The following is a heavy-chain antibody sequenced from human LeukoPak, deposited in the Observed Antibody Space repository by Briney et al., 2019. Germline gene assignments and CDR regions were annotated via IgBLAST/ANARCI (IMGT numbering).Heavy chain of an antibody. D-gene: IGHD1-14*01. CDR2: IIPILGIA. V-gene: IGHV1-69*02. J-gene: IGHJ4*02. Sequence: ASVKVSCKAAGGTFSSYTISWVRQAPGQGLEWMGRIIPILGIANYAQKFQGRVTITADKSTSTAYMELRSLRSEDTDVYYCARAPKTGLPRFDYWGQGTLVTVSS. CDR3: ARAPKTGLPRFDY. CDR1: GGTFSSYT.